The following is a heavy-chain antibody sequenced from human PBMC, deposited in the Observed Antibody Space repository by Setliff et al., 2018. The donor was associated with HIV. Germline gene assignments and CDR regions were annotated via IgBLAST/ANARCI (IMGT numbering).Heavy chain of an antibody. D-gene: IGHD3-10*01. Sequence: SETLSLTCTVSGGSISSDSYYWGWLRQPPGKGLEWGGEIYHSGGTNYNPSLKSRVTISLDKAKNHFYLELRSVTAADTAVYYCARVITMVWTTFDPWGQGTLVTVSS. CDR1: GGSISSDSYY. J-gene: IGHJ5*02. CDR2: IYHSGGT. CDR3: ARVITMVWTTFDP. V-gene: IGHV4-39*07.